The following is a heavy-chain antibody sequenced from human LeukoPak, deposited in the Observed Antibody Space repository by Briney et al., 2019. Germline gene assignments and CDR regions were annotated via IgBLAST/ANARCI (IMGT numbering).Heavy chain of an antibody. Sequence: GGSLRLSCAASEFTFSSYSMNWVRQAPGKGLEWVSYITNSGNSKSYADSVKGRFTISRDNTKNSLYLQMNGLRAEDTAVYYCARTRSSGYLTFDCWGQGILVTVSS. CDR2: ITNSGNSK. CDR1: EFTFSSYS. D-gene: IGHD3-22*01. CDR3: ARTRSSGYLTFDC. V-gene: IGHV3-48*01. J-gene: IGHJ4*02.